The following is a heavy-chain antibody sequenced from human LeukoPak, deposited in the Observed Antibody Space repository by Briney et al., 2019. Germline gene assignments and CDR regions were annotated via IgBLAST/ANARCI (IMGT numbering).Heavy chain of an antibody. CDR2: ISYDGSNK. V-gene: IGHV3-30*18. Sequence: AGGSLRLSCAASGFTFSDYYMSWVRQAPGRGLEWVALISYDGSNKYYADSVKGRFTISRDNSKNTLYLQMNSLRADDPGVYYCAKDRHPFKHSSSRVDYWGQGTLVTVSS. D-gene: IGHD6-13*01. CDR1: GFTFSDYY. CDR3: AKDRHPFKHSSSRVDY. J-gene: IGHJ4*02.